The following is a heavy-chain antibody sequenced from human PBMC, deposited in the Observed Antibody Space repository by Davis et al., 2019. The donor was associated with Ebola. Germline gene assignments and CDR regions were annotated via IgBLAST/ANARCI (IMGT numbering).Heavy chain of an antibody. V-gene: IGHV3-53*01. CDR3: VGGRGEWEFVAYKYYGMDV. CDR2: IYAGGSK. D-gene: IGHD1-26*01. Sequence: GESLKISCAVSGFAVSSNSLNWVRQAPGKGLEWVSSIYAGGSKYYADSVQGRFIISRDASKNTVNLQMNSLSVDDTAMYYCVGGRGEWEFVAYKYYGMDVWGQGTTVTVSS. J-gene: IGHJ6*02. CDR1: GFAVSSNS.